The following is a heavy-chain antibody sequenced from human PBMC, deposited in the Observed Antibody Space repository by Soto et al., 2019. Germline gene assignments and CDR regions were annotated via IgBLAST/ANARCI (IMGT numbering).Heavy chain of an antibody. Sequence: EVQPVESGGGLVKPGGSLRLSCAASGFTFSNAWMSWVRQAPGKGLEWVGRIKSKTDGGTTDYAAPVKGRFTISRDDSKNTLYLQMNSLKTEDTAVYYCTADYGDYVDPVHGMDVWGQGTTVTVSS. CDR1: GFTFSNAW. V-gene: IGHV3-15*01. D-gene: IGHD4-17*01. CDR3: TADYGDYVDPVHGMDV. J-gene: IGHJ6*02. CDR2: IKSKTDGGTT.